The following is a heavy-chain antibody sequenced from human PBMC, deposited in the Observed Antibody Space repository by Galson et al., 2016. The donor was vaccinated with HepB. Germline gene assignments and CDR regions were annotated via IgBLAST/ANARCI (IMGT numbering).Heavy chain of an antibody. D-gene: IGHD3-10*01. CDR2: IYHTPTT. J-gene: IGHJ4*02. Sequence: SETLSPTCDVSGGSIMIANWWSWVRQPPGKGFEWLGHIYHTPTTLHDPSLTGRLKMSVDKAKNHFSLKLPFVTAADTAVYYCARTSGNPSHFDLWGQGTLVTVSS. CDR3: ARTSGNPSHFDL. V-gene: IGHV4-4*02. CDR1: GGSIMIANW.